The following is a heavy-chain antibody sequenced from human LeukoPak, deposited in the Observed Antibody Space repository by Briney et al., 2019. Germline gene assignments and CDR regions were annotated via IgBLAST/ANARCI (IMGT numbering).Heavy chain of an antibody. V-gene: IGHV3-30*04. CDR1: GFTFSSYV. CDR3: AKEKDIVVVPAPVFDY. D-gene: IGHD2-2*01. Sequence: PGRSLRLSCAASGFTFSSYVMHWVRQAPGKGLEWVAIISYDGSNEYYADSVKGRLTISRDNSKNTLYLQMNSLRAEDTAVYYCAKEKDIVVVPAPVFDYWGQGTLVTVSS. CDR2: ISYDGSNE. J-gene: IGHJ4*02.